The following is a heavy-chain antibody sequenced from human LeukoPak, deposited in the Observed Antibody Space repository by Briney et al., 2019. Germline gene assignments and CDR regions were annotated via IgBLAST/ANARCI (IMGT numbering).Heavy chain of an antibody. D-gene: IGHD6-19*01. V-gene: IGHV3-15*01. J-gene: IGHJ4*02. Sequence: GSLRLSCTASGFTFIKGWMSWVRQAPGKGLEWVGRVKSKPDGGTIDYGAPVKGRFTISRDDSKNMLYLQMNSLQTEDTAVYYCTTDRGIAVRPLFDYWGQGTLVTVSS. CDR3: TTDRGIAVRPLFDY. CDR2: VKSKPDGGTI. CDR1: GFTFIKGW.